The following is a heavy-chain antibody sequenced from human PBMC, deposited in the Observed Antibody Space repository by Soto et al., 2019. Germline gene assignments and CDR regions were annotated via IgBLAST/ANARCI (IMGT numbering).Heavy chain of an antibody. CDR1: GFTFSSYA. CDR3: AKAPGYCSGGSCYSNWFDP. D-gene: IGHD2-15*01. V-gene: IGHV3-23*01. CDR2: ISGSGGST. Sequence: GGSLRLSCAASGFTFSSYAMSWVRQAPGKGLEWVSAISGSGGSTYYADSVKGRFTISRDNSKNTLYLQMNSLRAEDTAVYYCAKAPGYCSGGSCYSNWFDPWGQGTLVTVSS. J-gene: IGHJ5*02.